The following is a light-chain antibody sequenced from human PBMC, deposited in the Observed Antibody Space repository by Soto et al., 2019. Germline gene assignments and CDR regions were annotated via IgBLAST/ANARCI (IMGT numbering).Light chain of an antibody. Sequence: QSVLTQPPSASGTPGQRVTISCSGSSSNIGSNYVYWYQQLPGTAPKLLIYRNNQRPSGVPDRFSCSKSGTSASLAISGLRSEDEADYYCAAWDDSLSGPHVVFGGGTQLAVL. CDR1: SSNIGSNY. V-gene: IGLV1-47*01. CDR2: RNN. J-gene: IGLJ2*01. CDR3: AAWDDSLSGPHVV.